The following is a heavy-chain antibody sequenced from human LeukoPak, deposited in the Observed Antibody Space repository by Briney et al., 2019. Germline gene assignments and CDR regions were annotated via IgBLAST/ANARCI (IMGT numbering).Heavy chain of an antibody. J-gene: IGHJ4*02. CDR3: ARDRGGSYSAIDY. CDR1: GFTFSSYS. Sequence: GGSLRLSCAASGFTFSSYSMNWVRQAPGKGLEWVSFISSSSSTIYYADSVKGRFTISRDNAENSLYLQMNSLRAEDTAVYYCARDRGGSYSAIDYWGQGTLVTVFS. V-gene: IGHV3-48*04. CDR2: ISSSSSTI. D-gene: IGHD1-26*01.